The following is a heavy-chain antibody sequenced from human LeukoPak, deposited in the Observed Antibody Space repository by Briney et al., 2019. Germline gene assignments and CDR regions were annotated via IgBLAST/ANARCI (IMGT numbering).Heavy chain of an antibody. CDR1: GFTFSSYA. CDR3: AKITTRGYSYGPPGAFDY. CDR2: ISGSGGST. V-gene: IGHV3-23*01. D-gene: IGHD5-18*01. Sequence: GGSLRLSCAASGFTFSSYAMNWVRQAPGKGLEWVSAISGSGGSTYYADSVKGRFTISRDNSKNTLYLQMNSLRAEDTAVYYCAKITTRGYSYGPPGAFDYWGQGTLVTVSS. J-gene: IGHJ4*02.